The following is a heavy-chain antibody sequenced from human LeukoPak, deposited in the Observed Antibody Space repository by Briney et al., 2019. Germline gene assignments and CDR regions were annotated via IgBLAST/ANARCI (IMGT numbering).Heavy chain of an antibody. CDR2: ISGSGGST. V-gene: IGHV3-23*01. D-gene: IGHD2-2*01. Sequence: GGSLRLSCAASGFTFSSYSMNWVRQAPGEGLEWVSAISGSGGSTYYADSVKGRFTISRDNSKNTLYLQMNSLRAEDTAVYYCAKGSWDVVAGVTRGAPLDYWGQGTLVTVSS. CDR1: GFTFSSYS. CDR3: AKGSWDVVAGVTRGAPLDY. J-gene: IGHJ4*02.